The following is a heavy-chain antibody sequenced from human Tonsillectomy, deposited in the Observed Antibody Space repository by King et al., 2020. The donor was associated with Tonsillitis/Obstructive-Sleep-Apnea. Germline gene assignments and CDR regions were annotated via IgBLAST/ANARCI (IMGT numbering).Heavy chain of an antibody. CDR3: ASXXEXXXDSDXNGGFXY. D-gene: IGHD3-9*01. J-gene: IGHJ4*01. Sequence: VQLVESGAEVKKPGASVEVSCKASGYMFTRYYIHWVRQAPGQGLEWMGIINPSVGGTIYGQKFQDRVTMTRDTSTRTVYMELSSLRSEDPAVYYCASXXEXXXDSDXNGGFXYWGRGTLVTVSS. CDR1: GYMFTRYY. CDR2: INPSVGGT. V-gene: IGHV1-46*01.